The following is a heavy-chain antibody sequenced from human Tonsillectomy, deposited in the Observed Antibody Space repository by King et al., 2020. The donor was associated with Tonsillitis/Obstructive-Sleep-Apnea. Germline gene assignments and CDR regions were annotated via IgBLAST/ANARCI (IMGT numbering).Heavy chain of an antibody. V-gene: IGHV5-51*01. Sequence: QLVQSGAEVKKPGASLKISCKGSGYSFTTYWIGWVRQMPGKGLEWMGIIYPGDSETRYSPSFQGQVTISADRSISTAYLQWSSLKASDTAMYYCARSEYSGYDMGYFFDYWGQGSLVTVAS. CDR2: IYPGDSET. CDR1: GYSFTTYW. D-gene: IGHD5-12*01. CDR3: ARSEYSGYDMGYFFDY. J-gene: IGHJ4*02.